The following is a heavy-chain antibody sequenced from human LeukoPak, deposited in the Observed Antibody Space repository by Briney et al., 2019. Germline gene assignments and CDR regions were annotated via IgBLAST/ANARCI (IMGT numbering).Heavy chain of an antibody. CDR3: TTDENIAAAAD. D-gene: IGHD6-13*01. CDR2: IKSKTDGGTT. J-gene: IGHJ4*02. V-gene: IGHV3-15*01. CDR1: GFTFSSYA. Sequence: GGSLRLSCAASGFTFSSYAMSWVRQAPGKGLEWVGRIKSKTDGGTTDYAAPVKGRFTISRDDSKNTLYLQMNSLKTEDTAVYYCTTDENIAAAADWGQGTLVTVSS.